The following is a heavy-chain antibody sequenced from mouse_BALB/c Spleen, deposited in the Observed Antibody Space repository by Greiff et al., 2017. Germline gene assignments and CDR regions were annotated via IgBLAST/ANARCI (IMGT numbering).Heavy chain of an antibody. V-gene: IGHV2-6-4*01. CDR2: IWGGGST. J-gene: IGHJ3*01. D-gene: IGHD2-10*01. CDR1: GFSLSSYS. Sequence: QVQLKESGPGLVAPSQCLSISCTVSGFSLSSYSVHWVRQPPGKGLEWLGMIWGGGSTDYNSALKSRLSISKDNSKSQVFLKMNSLQTDDTAMYYCATSYGNSWFAYWGQGTLVTVSA. CDR3: ATSYGNSWFAY.